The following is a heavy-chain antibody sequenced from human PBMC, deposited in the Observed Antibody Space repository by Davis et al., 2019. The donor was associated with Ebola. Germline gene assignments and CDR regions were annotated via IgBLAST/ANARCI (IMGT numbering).Heavy chain of an antibody. V-gene: IGHV3-53*01. CDR1: GFTVSSNY. CDR3: ARRAPYWGTIDY. Sequence: PGGSLRLSCAASGFTVSSNYMSWVRQAPGKGLEWVSVIYSDGSTYYADSVKGRFTISRDNSKDTLYLQMNSLIAEDTGVYYCARRAPYWGTIDYWGQGTLVTVSS. CDR2: IYSDGST. D-gene: IGHD7-27*01. J-gene: IGHJ4*02.